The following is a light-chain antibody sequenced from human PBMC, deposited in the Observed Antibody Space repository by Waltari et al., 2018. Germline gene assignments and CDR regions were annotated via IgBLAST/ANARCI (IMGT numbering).Light chain of an antibody. CDR1: QSISKY. Sequence: EIMLTQSPGTLSLSPGERATLSCKASQSISKYLAWYQQKPGQAPRLLIYHASSRATGIPDRFSGSGSVTDFSLTISRLEPEDFAVYYCQHYVRLPATFGQGTNVEIK. V-gene: IGKV3-20*01. CDR3: QHYVRLPAT. J-gene: IGKJ1*01. CDR2: HAS.